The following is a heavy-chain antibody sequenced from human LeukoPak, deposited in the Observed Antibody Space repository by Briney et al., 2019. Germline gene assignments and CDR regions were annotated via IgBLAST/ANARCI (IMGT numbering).Heavy chain of an antibody. CDR1: GGSISSYY. CDR3: ARGDWNDPYNWFDP. CDR2: IYYSGST. D-gene: IGHD1-1*01. Sequence: SETLSLTCTVSGGSISSYYWSWIRQPPGKGLEWSGYIYYSGSTNYNPSLKSRVTISVDTSKNQFSLKLSSVTAADTAVYYCARGDWNDPYNWFDPWGQGTLVTVSS. V-gene: IGHV4-59*01. J-gene: IGHJ5*02.